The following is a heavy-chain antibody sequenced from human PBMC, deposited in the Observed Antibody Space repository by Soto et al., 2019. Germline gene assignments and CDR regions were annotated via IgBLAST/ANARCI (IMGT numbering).Heavy chain of an antibody. D-gene: IGHD3-9*01. CDR3: AKDREPRYFDGEEPGNNWIDS. Sequence: GGSLRLSSAASGFTFSSYAMTWVRQAPGKGLESVSAITGSGGTTYYADSMKGRFTISRDNSKNTLYLQMNSLRAEDTAVYYCAKDREPRYFDGEEPGNNWIDSWGEATLVTVSS. CDR1: GFTFSSYA. J-gene: IGHJ5*01. CDR2: ITGSGGTT. V-gene: IGHV3-23*01.